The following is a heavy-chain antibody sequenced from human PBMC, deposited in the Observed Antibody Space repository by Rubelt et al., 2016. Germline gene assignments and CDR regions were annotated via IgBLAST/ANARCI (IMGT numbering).Heavy chain of an antibody. CDR3: ARDRFPPKRYSSSIK. CDR2: INPNSGGT. J-gene: IGHJ4*02. V-gene: IGHV1-2*06. D-gene: IGHD6-6*01. Sequence: CKASGYTFTGYYMHWVRQAPGQGLEWMGRINPNSGGTNYAQKFQGRVTMTRDTSISTAYMELSRLRSDETAVYYCARDRFPPKRYSSSIKWGQGTLVTVSS. CDR1: GYTFTGYY.